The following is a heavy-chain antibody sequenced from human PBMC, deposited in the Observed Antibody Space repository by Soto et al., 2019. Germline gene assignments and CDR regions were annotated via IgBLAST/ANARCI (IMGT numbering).Heavy chain of an antibody. CDR3: ARHHGTALARADY. D-gene: IGHD5-18*01. V-gene: IGHV4-39*01. CDR1: GGSISTSSYY. J-gene: IGHJ4*02. Sequence: QLQLQESGPGLVKPSETLSLTCTVSGGSISTSSYYWGWIRQPPGKGLEWIGSLYYSGSPYYNPSLKSRVTISVDTSKNQFSLKLSSVTAADTAVYYCARHHGTALARADYWGQGTLVTVSS. CDR2: LYYSGSP.